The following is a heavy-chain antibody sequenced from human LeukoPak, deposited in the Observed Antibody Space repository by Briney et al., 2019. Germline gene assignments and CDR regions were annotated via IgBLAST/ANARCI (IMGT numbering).Heavy chain of an antibody. CDR2: ISGSGGTT. CDR1: GFTFSSYA. Sequence: GGSLRLSCAASGFTFSSYAMNWVRQAPGKGLEWVSAISGSGGTTYYADSVKGRFTFSRDNAKNSLYLQMNSLRAEDTAVYYCATYSSLNRREFQYWGQGTLLTVSS. D-gene: IGHD3-22*01. V-gene: IGHV3-23*01. CDR3: ATYSSLNRREFQY. J-gene: IGHJ1*01.